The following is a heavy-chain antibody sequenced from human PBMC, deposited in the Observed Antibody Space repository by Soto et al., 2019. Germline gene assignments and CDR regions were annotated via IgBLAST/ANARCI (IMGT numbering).Heavy chain of an antibody. CDR3: ARDGDGYNVGWFDP. CDR2: TYYRSKWFN. D-gene: IGHD5-12*01. Sequence: LSLTCAISGDSVSSNSAAWNWIRQSPSRGLEWLGRTYYRSKWFNEYAVAVETRIIINPDTSKNQFSLQLNSVTPEDTAVYYCARDGDGYNVGWFDPWGQGTLVTVS. CDR1: GDSVSSNSAA. V-gene: IGHV6-1*01. J-gene: IGHJ5*02.